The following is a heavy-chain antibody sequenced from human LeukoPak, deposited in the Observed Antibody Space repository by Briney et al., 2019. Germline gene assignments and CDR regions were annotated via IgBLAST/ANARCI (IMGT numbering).Heavy chain of an antibody. CDR3: AKAHYDFRKTDYYYYGMDV. Sequence: GGSLRLSCAASGFTFSSYAMSGVPQAPGKGRECVSAISCRGGSTYYADCVKGRFNISRANSKNTLYLQMNSLRAEDTAVYYCAKAHYDFRKTDYYYYGMDVWGQGTTVTVSS. CDR2: ISCRGGST. D-gene: IGHD3-3*01. J-gene: IGHJ6*02. CDR1: GFTFSSYA. V-gene: IGHV3-23*01.